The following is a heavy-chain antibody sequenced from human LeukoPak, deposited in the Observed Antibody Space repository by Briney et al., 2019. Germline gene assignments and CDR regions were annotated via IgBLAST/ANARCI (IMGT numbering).Heavy chain of an antibody. D-gene: IGHD6-13*01. CDR1: GGSISSYY. Sequence: PSETLSLTCTVSGGSISSYYWSWIRQPPGKGLEWIGYIYYSGSTNYNPSLKSRVTISVDTSKNQFSLKLSSVTAADTAVYYCASSRRSPYDAFDIWGQGTMVTVSS. V-gene: IGHV4-59*01. CDR2: IYYSGST. J-gene: IGHJ3*02. CDR3: ASSRRSPYDAFDI.